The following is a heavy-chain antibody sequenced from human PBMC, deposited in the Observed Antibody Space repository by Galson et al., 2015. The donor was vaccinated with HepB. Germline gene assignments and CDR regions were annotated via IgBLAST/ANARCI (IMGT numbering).Heavy chain of an antibody. V-gene: IGHV1-3*01. CDR3: ARDATPRYYNFWSDYDGNWFDP. D-gene: IGHD3-3*01. J-gene: IGHJ5*02. Sequence: SVKVSCKASGFTFSTYAMHWVRQAPGQRLEWMGWINGGNGKTNYSQRFQDRVTITRDTSASTAYMELRSLRSEDTAVYYCARDATPRYYNFWSDYDGNWFDPWGQGTLVTVSS. CDR2: INGGNGKT. CDR1: GFTFSTYA.